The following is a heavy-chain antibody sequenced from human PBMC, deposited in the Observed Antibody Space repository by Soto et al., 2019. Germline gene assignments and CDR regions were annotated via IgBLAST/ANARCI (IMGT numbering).Heavy chain of an antibody. V-gene: IGHV1-18*04. CDR1: GFTFTNYG. J-gene: IGHJ4*02. CDR3: ARGMSPDYYDS. Sequence: QVQLVQSGAEMRKPGASVKVACKASGFTFTNYGISWVRQAPGQGLEWMGWLNTYNGNTNYAQMLQGRVTMTTDTSTSTAYRELRRLISDATAVYFCARGMSPDYYDSWGQGTLVIFSS. CDR2: LNTYNGNT.